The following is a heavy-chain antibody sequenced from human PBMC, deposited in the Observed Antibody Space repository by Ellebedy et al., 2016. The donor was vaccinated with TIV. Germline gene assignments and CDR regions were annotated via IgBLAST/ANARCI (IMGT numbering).Heavy chain of an antibody. D-gene: IGHD4-23*01. V-gene: IGHV4-39*01. CDR1: RGSIISSYY. Sequence: SETLSLXXTVSRGSIISSYYWGWLRQPPGKGLEWIGSVYHSGSAYYNPSLKSRVTISVDTSTNHFSLNLNSVTAADTAVYYCAKHAGAMTTVVKGGDSWGQGTLVTVSA. CDR3: AKHAGAMTTVVKGGDS. J-gene: IGHJ4*02. CDR2: VYHSGSA.